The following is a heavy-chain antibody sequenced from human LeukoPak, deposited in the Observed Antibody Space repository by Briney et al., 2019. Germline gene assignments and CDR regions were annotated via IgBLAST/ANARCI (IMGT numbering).Heavy chain of an antibody. Sequence: GGSLRLSCAASGFTFNNAGMSWVRQAPGKGLEWVGRIRAETAGGTTDYGAPVKGRFTILRDDSKNTLYLQMNSLKTEDTAVYFCSTGGGTNDYWGQGTLVTVSS. CDR3: STGGGTNDY. D-gene: IGHD2-15*01. J-gene: IGHJ4*02. CDR2: IRAETAGGTT. V-gene: IGHV3-15*01. CDR1: GFTFNNAG.